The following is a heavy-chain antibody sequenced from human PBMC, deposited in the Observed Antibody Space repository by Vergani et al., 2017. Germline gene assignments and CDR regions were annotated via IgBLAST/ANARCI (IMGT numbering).Heavy chain of an antibody. CDR3: ARGAVAASYYYGMDV. J-gene: IGHJ6*02. D-gene: IGHD6-19*01. V-gene: IGHV3-33*01. CDR2: TWYDGNNK. CDR1: GFTFNQYG. Sequence: QVQLVESGGGVVQPGRSLRLSCAASGFTFNQYGMHWVRQAPGKGLEWVAVTWYDGNNKQYADSVKGRFTISRDNSKSTMYLQMNSLRDEDTGVYYFARGAVAASYYYGMDVWGQGTTVTVSS.